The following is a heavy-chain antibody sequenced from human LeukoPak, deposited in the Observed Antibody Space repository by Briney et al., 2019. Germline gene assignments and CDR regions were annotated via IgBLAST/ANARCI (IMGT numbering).Heavy chain of an antibody. CDR1: GYSLTNYY. D-gene: IGHD5-12*01. CDR3: ARGAPTTRIGAGRFDY. CDR2: INPSGGST. V-gene: IGHV1-46*01. J-gene: IGHJ4*02. Sequence: ASVKVSCKAFGYSLTNYYVHWARQAPGQGLEWMGEINPSGGSTSYAQKFQGRITVTRDTYTNTDYMDLSSLRSEDTATYYCARGAPTTRIGAGRFDYWGQGSLLTVAS.